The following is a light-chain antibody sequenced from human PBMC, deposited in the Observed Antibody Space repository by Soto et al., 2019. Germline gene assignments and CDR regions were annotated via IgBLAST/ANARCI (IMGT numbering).Light chain of an antibody. CDR3: SSYSSSATPYV. V-gene: IGLV2-14*01. CDR1: SSDIGPYNY. CDR2: EVT. J-gene: IGLJ1*01. Sequence: QSALTRPASVSVSPGQSITISCIGTSSDIGPYNYVSWYQQHPDKAPKLILYEVTNRPSGASDRFSGSKSGNAAFLTISGLQAEDEADYYCSSYSSSATPYVFGTGTKVTVL.